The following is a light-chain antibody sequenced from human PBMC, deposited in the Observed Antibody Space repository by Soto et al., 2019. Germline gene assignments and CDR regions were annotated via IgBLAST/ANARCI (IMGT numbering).Light chain of an antibody. Sequence: QSALTQPASVSGSRGQSITISCTGTSSDVGGYNYVSWYQQHPGKAPKLVIYEVSNRPSGVSNRFSGSKSGNTASLTISGLQAEDEADYYCSSYTTSSTLVFGTGTKLTVL. CDR1: SSDVGGYNY. CDR2: EVS. J-gene: IGLJ1*01. V-gene: IGLV2-14*01. CDR3: SSYTTSSTLV.